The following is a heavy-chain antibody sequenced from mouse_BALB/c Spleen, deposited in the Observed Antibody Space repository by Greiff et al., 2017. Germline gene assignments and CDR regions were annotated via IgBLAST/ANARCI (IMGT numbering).Heavy chain of an antibody. V-gene: IGHV2-6-7*01. J-gene: IGHJ4*01. CDR3: AREENYRYYAMDY. D-gene: IGHD2-14*01. Sequence: QVQLKESGPGLVAPSQSLSITCTVSGFSLTGYGVNWVRQPPGKGLEWLGMIWGDGSTDYNSALKSRLSISKDNSKSQVFLKMNSLQTDDTARYYCAREENYRYYAMDYWGQGTSVTVSS. CDR2: IWGDGST. CDR1: GFSLTGYG.